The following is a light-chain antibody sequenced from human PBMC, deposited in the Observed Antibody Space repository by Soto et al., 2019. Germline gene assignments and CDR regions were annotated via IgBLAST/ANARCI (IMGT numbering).Light chain of an antibody. CDR3: QQYNSYSPLT. V-gene: IGKV1-5*03. CDR1: QSISSW. J-gene: IGKJ4*01. CDR2: NAS. Sequence: DIHMTQSPSTLSASVGYRATITFRSSQSISSWLAWYQQKPGKAPRLLIYNASDLESGVPSRFSGSGSGTDFTLTISSLQPDDFATYYCQQYNSYSPLTFGGGTKVDIK.